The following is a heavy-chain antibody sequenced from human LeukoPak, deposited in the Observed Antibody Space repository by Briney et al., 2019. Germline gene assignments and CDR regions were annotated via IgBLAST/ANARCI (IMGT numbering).Heavy chain of an antibody. CDR1: GFTFSSYA. V-gene: IGHV3-23*01. CDR3: AMNISPNCFDP. J-gene: IGHJ5*02. CDR2: ISGSGGST. D-gene: IGHD1/OR15-1a*01. Sequence: PGGSLRLSCAASGFTFSSYAMSWVRQAPGKGLEWVSSISGSGGSTYYADSVKGRFTISRDNSKNTLYLQMNCLRAEDTAIYQCAMNISPNCFDPWGQRTLVAVSS.